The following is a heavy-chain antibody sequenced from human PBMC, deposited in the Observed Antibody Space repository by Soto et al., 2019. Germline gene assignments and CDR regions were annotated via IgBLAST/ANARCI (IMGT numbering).Heavy chain of an antibody. CDR2: INPRGFFT. Sequence: QVQLVQSGAEVKKPGASVKVSCKASGYTFTSYNIHWVRQAPGQGLEWVGMINPRGFFTTYAQKLRGRVTMTGDTSTSVVYMELTNLRSEDTDVYYCARAVGRFGELFWFDHCGQGTLVSVSS. D-gene: IGHD3-10*01. CDR1: GYTFTSYN. CDR3: ARAVGRFGELFWFDH. V-gene: IGHV1-46*01. J-gene: IGHJ5*02.